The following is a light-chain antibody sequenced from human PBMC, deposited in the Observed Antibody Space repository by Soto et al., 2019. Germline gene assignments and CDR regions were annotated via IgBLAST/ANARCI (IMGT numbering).Light chain of an antibody. CDR3: QQYNKWPPLT. CDR1: QSLNSN. Sequence: EIVLTQSPGILSLSRGERATLSCRASQSLNSNYLAWFQQKPGQAPRLLMYGASTRATGVPARFSGSGSGTDFTLTISTLPSEDFAVYYSQQYNKWPPLTVGGGTKVDSK. CDR2: GAS. J-gene: IGKJ4*01. V-gene: IGKV3-15*01.